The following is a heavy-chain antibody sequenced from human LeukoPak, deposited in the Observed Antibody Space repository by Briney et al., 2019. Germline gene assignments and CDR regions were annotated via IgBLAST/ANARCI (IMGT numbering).Heavy chain of an antibody. V-gene: IGHV3-21*01. D-gene: IGHD1-1*01. J-gene: IGHJ3*02. CDR1: VFTFSSHN. CDR3: ARKMKTGDRVGTFDI. CDR2: IGTYGSYI. Sequence: PGGSLRLSCAASVFTFSSHNMNWVRQSPMKGLEWFSSIGTYGSYIYYADSVQGRFTISRDNAKNSLYLQMNSLTAEDTAVYYCARKMKTGDRVGTFDIWGQGTMVTVSS.